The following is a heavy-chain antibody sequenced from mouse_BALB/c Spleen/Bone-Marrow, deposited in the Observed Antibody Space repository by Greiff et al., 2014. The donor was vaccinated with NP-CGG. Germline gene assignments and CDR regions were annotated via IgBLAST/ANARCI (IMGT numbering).Heavy chain of an antibody. D-gene: IGHD2-4*01. CDR3: VRKGAMITHYYAMDY. Sequence: VQLKESGGGLVQPGGSRKLSCAASGFTFSSFGMHWVRQAPEKGLEWVAYISNGSSTIYYADTVKGRFTISRDNPKNTLFLQMTSLRSEDTAMYYSVRKGAMITHYYAMDYWGQGTSVTVSS. CDR2: ISNGSSTI. J-gene: IGHJ4*01. V-gene: IGHV5-17*02. CDR1: GFTFSSFG.